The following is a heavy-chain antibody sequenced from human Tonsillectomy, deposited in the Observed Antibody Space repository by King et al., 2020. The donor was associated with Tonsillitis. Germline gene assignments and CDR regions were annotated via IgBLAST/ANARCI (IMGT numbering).Heavy chain of an antibody. CDR2: INSDGSSI. Sequence: VQLVESGGGLVQPGGSLRLSCAGSGFTFSDYWMHWVRQAPGKGLVWVSGINSDGSSIIYADSGKGRITITRDSAKNTLDLQMNGWRAEDTALYYCARVTTGAFDIWGQGTMVTVSS. D-gene: IGHD4-17*01. J-gene: IGHJ3*02. CDR3: ARVTTGAFDI. V-gene: IGHV3-74*01. CDR1: GFTFSDYW.